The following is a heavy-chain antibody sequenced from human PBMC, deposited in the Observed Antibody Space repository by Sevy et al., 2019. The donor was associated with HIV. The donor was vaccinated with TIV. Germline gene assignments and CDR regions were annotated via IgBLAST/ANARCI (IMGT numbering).Heavy chain of an antibody. J-gene: IGHJ4*02. CDR3: VRGTYYYDSSGYHPFDY. V-gene: IGHV4-34*01. CDR2: INHSGST. Sequence: SETLSLTCAVYGGSFSGYYWSWIRQPPGKGLEWIGEINHSGSTNYNPSLKSRVTISVDTSKNHFSLKLSSVTAADTAVYYCVRGTYYYDSSGYHPFDYWGQGTLVTVSS. D-gene: IGHD3-22*01. CDR1: GGSFSGYY.